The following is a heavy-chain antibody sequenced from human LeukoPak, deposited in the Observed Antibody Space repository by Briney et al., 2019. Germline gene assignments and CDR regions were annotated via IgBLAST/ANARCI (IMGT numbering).Heavy chain of an antibody. CDR3: ARTYREILQETSNFDL. Sequence: PSETLSLTCTVSGASITSYYWSWIRQPAGKGLEWIGRISINENANYNPSLKRRVTMSLDKSKKQISLKLSSVTAADTAVYYCARTYREILQETSNFDLWGRGTLVTVSS. D-gene: IGHD3-10*01. V-gene: IGHV4-4*07. CDR1: GASITSYY. J-gene: IGHJ2*01. CDR2: ISINENA.